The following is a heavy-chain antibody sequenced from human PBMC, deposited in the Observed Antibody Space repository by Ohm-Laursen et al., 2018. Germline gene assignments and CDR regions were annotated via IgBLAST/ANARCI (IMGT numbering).Heavy chain of an antibody. CDR2: IKSKTDGETT. CDR3: TTHSSSFDY. Sequence: SLRLSCAASGFTFSNAWMSWVRQAPGKGLEWVGRIKSKTDGETTDYAAPVKGRFTISRDDSKNTLYLQMNSLKTEDTAVYYCTTHSSSFDYWGQGTLVTVSS. V-gene: IGHV3-15*01. CDR1: GFTFSNAW. J-gene: IGHJ4*02. D-gene: IGHD6-6*01.